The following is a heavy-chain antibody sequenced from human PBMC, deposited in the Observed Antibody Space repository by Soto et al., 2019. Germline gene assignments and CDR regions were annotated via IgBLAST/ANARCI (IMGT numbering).Heavy chain of an antibody. CDR1: GGSISSSTYY. V-gene: IGHV4-39*01. J-gene: IGHJ4*02. Sequence: QLQLQESGPGLVKPSETLSLTCTVSGGSISSSTYYWGWIRQPPGKGLEWIGSIYYSGKTHYNPSLKSRVTMSVDTSKSQFSLKVSSVTAADTAVYYCARSPLRDGSNAFPRTFDYWGQGTMVTVSS. CDR2: IYYSGKT. D-gene: IGHD1-26*01. CDR3: ARSPLRDGSNAFPRTFDY.